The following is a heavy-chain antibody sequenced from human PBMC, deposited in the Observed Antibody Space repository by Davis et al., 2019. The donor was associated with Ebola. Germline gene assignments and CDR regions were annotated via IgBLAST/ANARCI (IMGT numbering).Heavy chain of an antibody. CDR2: ISYDGSNK. CDR3: ATASGDY. J-gene: IGHJ4*02. V-gene: IGHV3-30*03. Sequence: GGSLRLSCVGSRFTFSSYGMHWVRQAPGKGLEWVAVISYDGSNKYYADSVKGRFTISRDNSKNTLYLQMNSLRVEDTAVYYCATASGDYWGQGTLVTVSS. CDR1: RFTFSSYG.